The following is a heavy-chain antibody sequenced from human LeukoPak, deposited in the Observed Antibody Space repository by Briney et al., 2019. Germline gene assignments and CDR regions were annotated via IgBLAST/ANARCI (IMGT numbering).Heavy chain of an antibody. Sequence: GGSLRLSCAASGFTFSVSWMSWVRQASGKGLEWVANIKYDGSEKYYVDSVKGRFTISRDNAKNSLYLQMNSLRAEDTAVYYCARGGTTFEHWGQGTLVTVSS. V-gene: IGHV3-7*01. D-gene: IGHD1-1*01. CDR3: ARGGTTFEH. J-gene: IGHJ4*02. CDR2: IKYDGSEK. CDR1: GFTFSVSW.